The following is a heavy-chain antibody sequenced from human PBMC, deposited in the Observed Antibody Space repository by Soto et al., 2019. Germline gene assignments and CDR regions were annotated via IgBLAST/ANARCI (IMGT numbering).Heavy chain of an antibody. CDR3: ARTDYGKAYFDP. V-gene: IGHV4-30-4*01. CDR2: IFYIGTA. Sequence: TLSLTCTISGDSISSCNHYWSWIRQPPGKGLEWSGYIFYIGTAYYNPSLKSRLTISVDTSKNQFSLKLSSVTAADTAVYYCARTDYGKAYFDPWGQGSLGNVSS. J-gene: IGHJ5*02. D-gene: IGHD3-10*01. CDR1: GDSISSCNHY.